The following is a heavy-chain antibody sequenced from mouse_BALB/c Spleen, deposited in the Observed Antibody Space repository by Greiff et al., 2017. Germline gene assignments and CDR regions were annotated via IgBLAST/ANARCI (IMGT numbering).Heavy chain of an antibody. CDR2: IDPENGNT. V-gene: IGHV14-1*02. CDR3: ARGGLGDY. Sequence: EVKLQQSGAELVRPGALVKLSCKASGFNINDYYMHWVKQRPEQGLEWIGWIDPENGNTIYDPKFQGKASITADTSSNTAYLQLSSLTSEDTAVYYCARGGLGDYWGQGTTLTVSS. CDR1: GFNINDYY. D-gene: IGHD4-1*01. J-gene: IGHJ2*01.